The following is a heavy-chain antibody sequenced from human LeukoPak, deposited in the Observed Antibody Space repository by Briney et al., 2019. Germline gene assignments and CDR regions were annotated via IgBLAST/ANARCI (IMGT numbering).Heavy chain of an antibody. V-gene: IGHV4-34*01. Sequence: SETLSLTCAVYGGSFSGYYWSWIRQPPGKGLEWIGEINHSGSTNYSPSLKSRVTISVDTSKNQFSLKLSSVTAADTAVYYCASRVGATKGGYYFDYWGQGTLVTVSS. CDR3: ASRVGATKGGYYFDY. CDR2: INHSGST. CDR1: GGSFSGYY. J-gene: IGHJ4*02. D-gene: IGHD1-26*01.